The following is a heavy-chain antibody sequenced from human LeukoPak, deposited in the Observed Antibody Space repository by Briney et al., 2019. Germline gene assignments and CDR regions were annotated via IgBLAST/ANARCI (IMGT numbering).Heavy chain of an antibody. D-gene: IGHD3-3*01. CDR3: ARDMPFGVVIDY. CDR2: VGGSGGST. CDR1: GFTFDTYA. V-gene: IGHV3-23*01. J-gene: IGHJ4*02. Sequence: GGSLRLSCAASGFTFDTYALSWVRLAPGKGLEWVSGVGGSGGSTYYADSVKGRFTISRDNAKNSLYLQMNSLRAKDTAVYYCARDMPFGVVIDYWGQGTLVTVSS.